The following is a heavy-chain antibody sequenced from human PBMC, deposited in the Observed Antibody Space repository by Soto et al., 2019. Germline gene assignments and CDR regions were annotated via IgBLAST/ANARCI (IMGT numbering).Heavy chain of an antibody. CDR3: ARNKGYCSSTSCYSTYYYYYMDV. CDR2: ISSNGGST. V-gene: IGHV3-64*01. J-gene: IGHJ6*03. Sequence: GGSLRLSCAASGFTFSSYAMHWVRQAPGKGLEYVSAISSNGGSTYYANSVKGRFTISRDNSKNTLYLQMGSLRAEDMAVYYCARNKGYCSSTSCYSTYYYYYMDVWGKGTTVTVSS. D-gene: IGHD2-2*01. CDR1: GFTFSSYA.